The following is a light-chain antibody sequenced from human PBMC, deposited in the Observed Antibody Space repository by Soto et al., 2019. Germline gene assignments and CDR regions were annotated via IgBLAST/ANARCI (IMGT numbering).Light chain of an antibody. J-gene: IGKJ5*01. CDR1: RGVSANY. V-gene: IGKV3-20*01. CDR2: GAS. Sequence: LTLSPVTLSLSPGDGATLYCRASRGVSANYLAWYQQKPGQAPTLLIYGASIRAAGIPDRFSGSGSGTDFTLTISRLEPEDFAVYYCQQCGSSSTFGQGTRLEIK. CDR3: QQCGSSST.